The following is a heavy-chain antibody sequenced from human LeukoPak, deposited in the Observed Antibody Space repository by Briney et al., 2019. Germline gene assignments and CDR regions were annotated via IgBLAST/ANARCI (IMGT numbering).Heavy chain of an antibody. CDR1: GYSIRSGYY. D-gene: IGHD2-2*01. J-gene: IGHJ4*02. CDR3: ARQRGCSSTSCYRFDY. V-gene: IGHV4-38-2*01. CDR2: IYHSGST. Sequence: SETLSLTXAVSGYSIRSGYYWGWIRQPPGKGLEWIGSIYHSGSTYYNPSLKSRVTIPVDTSKNQSSLKLSSVTAADTAVYYCARQRGCSSTSCYRFDYWGQGTLVTVSS.